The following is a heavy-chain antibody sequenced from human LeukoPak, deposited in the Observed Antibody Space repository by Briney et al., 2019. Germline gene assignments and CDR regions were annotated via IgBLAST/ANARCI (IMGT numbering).Heavy chain of an antibody. Sequence: PGGALRLSCAASGFTFDDYGMSWVRQAPGKGLEWVSGINWNGGSTGYADSVKGRFTISRDNAKNSLYLQMNSLRAEDTALYYCARGRYYDSSGHSSYYYYYMDVWGKGTTVTVSS. CDR3: ARGRYYDSSGHSSYYYYYMDV. CDR2: INWNGGST. D-gene: IGHD3-22*01. V-gene: IGHV3-20*04. J-gene: IGHJ6*03. CDR1: GFTFDDYG.